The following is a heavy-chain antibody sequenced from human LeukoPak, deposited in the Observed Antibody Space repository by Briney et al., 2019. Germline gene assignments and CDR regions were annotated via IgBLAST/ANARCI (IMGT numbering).Heavy chain of an antibody. D-gene: IGHD1-7*01. CDR3: ARTSELELRYFDY. Sequence: SVKVSCKASGGTFSSYAVSWVRQAPGQGLEWMGRIIPFLGIANYAQKFQGRVTITADKSTSTAYMELVSLSSEDTAVYYCARTSELELRYFDYWGQGTLVTVSS. J-gene: IGHJ4*02. CDR1: GGTFSSYA. V-gene: IGHV1-69*04. CDR2: IIPFLGIA.